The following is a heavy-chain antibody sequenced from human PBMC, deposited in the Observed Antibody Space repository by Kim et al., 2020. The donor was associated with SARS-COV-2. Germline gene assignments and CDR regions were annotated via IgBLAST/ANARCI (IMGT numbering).Heavy chain of an antibody. CDR1: GFTVSSNY. D-gene: IGHD2-21*02. J-gene: IGHJ4*02. CDR2: IYSGGST. V-gene: IGHV3-66*01. Sequence: GGSLRLSCAASGFTVSSNYMSWVRQAPGKGLEWVSVIYSGGSTYYADSVKGRFTISRDNSKNTLYLQMNSLRAEDTAVYYCARGPSCGGDCYSDYWGQGTLVTVSS. CDR3: ARGPSCGGDCYSDY.